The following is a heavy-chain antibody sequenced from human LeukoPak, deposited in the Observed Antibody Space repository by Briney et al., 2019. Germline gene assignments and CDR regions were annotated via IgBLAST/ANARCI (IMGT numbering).Heavy chain of an antibody. CDR3: ARAYDSSGYLFFDY. CDR2: INPNSGGT. Sequence: ASVKVSCKASGYTFTGYYMHWVRQAPGQGIEWMGWINPNSGGTNYAQKFQGRVTINRDTSNSTAYMELSRLRAGDTAVYYCARAYDSSGYLFFDYWGQGTLVTVSS. D-gene: IGHD3-22*01. V-gene: IGHV1-2*02. J-gene: IGHJ4*02. CDR1: GYTFTGYY.